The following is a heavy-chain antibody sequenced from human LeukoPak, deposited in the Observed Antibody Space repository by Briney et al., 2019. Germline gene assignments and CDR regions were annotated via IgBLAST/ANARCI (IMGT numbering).Heavy chain of an antibody. CDR1: GFTFSNYA. J-gene: IGHJ6*02. Sequence: GGSLRLSCAASGFTFSNYAMSWVRQAPGKGLEWVSVISGSGVATDYADSVKGRFTISRDNSKNTLFLQMNSLRAEDTAVYYCAKDPQPSVRMLRGTMDVWGQGTTVTASS. D-gene: IGHD3-10*01. V-gene: IGHV3-23*01. CDR3: AKDPQPSVRMLRGTMDV. CDR2: ISGSGVAT.